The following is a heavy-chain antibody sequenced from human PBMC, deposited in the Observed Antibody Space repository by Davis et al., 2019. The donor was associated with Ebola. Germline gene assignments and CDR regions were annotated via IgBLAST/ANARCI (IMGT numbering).Heavy chain of an antibody. CDR3: ARDRMSCMSSRCYNSMDV. V-gene: IGHV1-69*04. J-gene: IGHJ6*02. CDR1: GGPFTYNA. CDR2: IIPILGVG. Sequence: AASVKVSCKASGGPFTYNAINWVRQAPGRGLEWMGRIIPILGVGNYAQTFQGRVMVTADKSTSTSNMELSSLRSEDTAVYYCARDRMSCMSSRCYNSMDVWGQGTTVTVSS. D-gene: IGHD2-15*01.